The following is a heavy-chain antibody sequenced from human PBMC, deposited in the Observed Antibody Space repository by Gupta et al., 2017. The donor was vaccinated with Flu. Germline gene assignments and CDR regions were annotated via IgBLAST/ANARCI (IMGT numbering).Heavy chain of an antibody. Sequence: FTFSSYSMNWVRQAPGKGLEWVSSISSSRSYIYYADSVKGRFTISRDNAKNSLYLQMNSLRAEDTAVYYCATSGGMTTKVYWGQGTLVTVSS. V-gene: IGHV3-21*01. CDR3: ATSGGMTTKVY. J-gene: IGHJ4*02. CDR2: ISSSRSYI. D-gene: IGHD4-17*01. CDR1: FTFSSYS.